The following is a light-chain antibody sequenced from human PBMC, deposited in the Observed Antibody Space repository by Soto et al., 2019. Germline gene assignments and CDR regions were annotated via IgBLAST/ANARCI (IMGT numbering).Light chain of an antibody. V-gene: IGKV1-27*01. J-gene: IGKJ1*01. CDR3: QKYSNVPRT. CDR1: QVISNY. Sequence: DIQMTQSPSSLSASVGDRVTITCRASQVISNYLAWYQQKPGKFPKLLIYGASTLQSGVPSRFSGSGSGTDFTLTISSLQPEDVATYYCQKYSNVPRTFGPGTKVEIK. CDR2: GAS.